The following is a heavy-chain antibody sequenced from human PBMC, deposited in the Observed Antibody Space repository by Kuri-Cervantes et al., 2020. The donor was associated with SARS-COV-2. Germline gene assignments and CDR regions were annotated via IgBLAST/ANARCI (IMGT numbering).Heavy chain of an antibody. D-gene: IGHD1-26*01. CDR2: INDSGST. CDR3: ARALPWDLRCNNAFDI. CDR1: GGSFSGYY. J-gene: IGHJ3*02. Sequence: SETLSLTCAVYGGSFSGYYWSWIRQPPGKGLEWSGEINDSGSTNYNPSLNSRVTISVDTSKNQFSLKLSSVTAADTAVYYCARALPWDLRCNNAFDIWGQGTMVTVSS. V-gene: IGHV4-34*01.